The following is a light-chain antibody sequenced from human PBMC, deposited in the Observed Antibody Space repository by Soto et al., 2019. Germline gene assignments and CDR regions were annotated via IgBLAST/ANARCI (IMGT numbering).Light chain of an antibody. V-gene: IGKV3D-15*01. CDR3: QHYYLWRLS. J-gene: IGKJ4*01. Sequence: VMTQSPANMSVSPGERVTLSCRASQNVATYVAWYQQKRGQAPRLLIYASSTRATDIPATFSGSGSGTQFSLTISSLQSEDSAVYYCQHYYLWRLSFGGGTKVEI. CDR1: QNVATY. CDR2: ASS.